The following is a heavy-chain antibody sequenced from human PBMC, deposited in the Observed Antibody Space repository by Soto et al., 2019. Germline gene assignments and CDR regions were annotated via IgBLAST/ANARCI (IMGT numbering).Heavy chain of an antibody. CDR1: GGSISSYY. D-gene: IGHD2-2*01. V-gene: IGHV4-59*08. CDR2: IYYSGST. J-gene: IGHJ4*02. Sequence: QVQLQESGPGLVKPSETLSLTCTVSGGSISSYYWSWIRQPPGKGLEWIGYIYYSGSTNYNPSLKSRGTKSVDTSKNQFSLKLSSVSAADTAVYYCARHCSTTSCYRYWGQGTLVTVSS. CDR3: ARHCSTTSCYRY.